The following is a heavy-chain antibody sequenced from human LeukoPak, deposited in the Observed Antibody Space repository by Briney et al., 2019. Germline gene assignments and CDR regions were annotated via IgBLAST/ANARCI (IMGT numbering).Heavy chain of an antibody. D-gene: IGHD3-16*01. Sequence: PSETLSLTCTVSGGSISSYYWSWIRQPPGKGLEWIGYTYYSGSTNYNPSLKSRVTISVVTSKNQFSLKLSSVTAADTAVYYCARVWGGFDYWGQGTLVTVSS. J-gene: IGHJ4*02. CDR1: GGSISSYY. CDR3: ARVWGGFDY. V-gene: IGHV4-59*01. CDR2: TYYSGST.